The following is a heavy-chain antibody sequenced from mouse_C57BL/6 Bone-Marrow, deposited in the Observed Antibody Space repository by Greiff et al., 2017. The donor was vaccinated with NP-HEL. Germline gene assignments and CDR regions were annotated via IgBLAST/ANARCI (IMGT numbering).Heavy chain of an antibody. CDR1: GYTFTGHW. CDR2: ILPGSGST. Sequence: KLSCKATGYTFTGHWIEWVKQRPGHGLEWIGEILPGSGSTNYNEKFKGKATFTADTSSNTAYMQLSSLTTEESTIYYCAREGYSPYWYFDDWGTGTTVTVSS. CDR3: AREGYSPYWYFDD. V-gene: IGHV1-9*01. J-gene: IGHJ1*03. D-gene: IGHD2-12*01.